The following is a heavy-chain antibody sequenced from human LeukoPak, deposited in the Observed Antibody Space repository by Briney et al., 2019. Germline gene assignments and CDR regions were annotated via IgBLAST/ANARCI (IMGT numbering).Heavy chain of an antibody. CDR2: IYNGVNT. J-gene: IGHJ5*02. V-gene: IGHV4-61*01. D-gene: IGHD1-26*01. Sequence: PSETLSLTCTVSGASVSSASYWTWIRQPPGKGVEWIAHIYNGVNTNYNPSLKSRVTISVDTSKNQFSLRLGSVTAADTAVYYCARSRAFNSGAFDPWGQGSLVTVSS. CDR3: ARSRAFNSGAFDP. CDR1: GASVSSASY.